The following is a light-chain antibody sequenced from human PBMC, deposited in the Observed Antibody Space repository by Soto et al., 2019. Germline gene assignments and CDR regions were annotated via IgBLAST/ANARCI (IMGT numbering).Light chain of an antibody. CDR2: EVS. V-gene: IGLV2-14*01. CDR3: SSYTTSSTLL. CDR1: SSDVGNYNY. Sequence: QSVLTQPASVSGSPGQSITISCAGTSSDVGNYNYVSWFQQHPGKAPQLIIFEVSYRPSGISNRFSGSKSGNTASQTISGLQGEDEAIYYCSSYTTSSTLLFGPGTKVTVL. J-gene: IGLJ1*01.